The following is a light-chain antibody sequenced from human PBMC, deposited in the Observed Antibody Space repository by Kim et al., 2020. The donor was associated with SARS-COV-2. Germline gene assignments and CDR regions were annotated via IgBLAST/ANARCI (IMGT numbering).Light chain of an antibody. CDR3: SSYVGTDNLI. Sequence: QSALAQPPSASGSPGQSVTISCTGTSSDFGGNNYVSWYQQHPGKAPKLMIYEVTKRPSGVPARFSGSKSGNTASLTVSGLQAEDEADYYCSSYVGTDNLIFGGGTKLTVL. V-gene: IGLV2-8*01. J-gene: IGLJ2*01. CDR2: EVT. CDR1: SSDFGGNNY.